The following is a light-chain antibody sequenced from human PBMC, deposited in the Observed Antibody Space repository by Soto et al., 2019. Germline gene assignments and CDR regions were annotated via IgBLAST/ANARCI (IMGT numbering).Light chain of an antibody. CDR1: STDFVSYNR. Sequence: QSALTQPPSVSGSPGQSVTISCTGTSTDFVSYNRVSWYHQPPGTTPKLNIYMASNQSSRAPYRFSGSKSGNTASLTISGLHAADEVYYYCSLYTSENTYVFGTGTKVTVL. CDR2: MAS. CDR3: SLYTSENTYV. J-gene: IGLJ1*01. V-gene: IGLV2-18*01.